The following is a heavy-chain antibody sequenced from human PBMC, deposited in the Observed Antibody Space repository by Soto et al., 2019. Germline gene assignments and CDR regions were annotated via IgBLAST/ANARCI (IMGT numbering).Heavy chain of an antibody. CDR2: IKSDAIIT. Sequence: GGSLRLSGAASGLTFTNYWIHWIRQSPWKGLVWVSHIKSDAIITNYADSVKGRFTISRDNARNTLSLEMNSLRVEDTAVYYCAAGDYGALKYLGQLTLITVSS. CDR3: AAGDYGALKY. V-gene: IGHV3-74*01. J-gene: IGHJ4*02. CDR1: GLTFTNYW. D-gene: IGHD4-17*01.